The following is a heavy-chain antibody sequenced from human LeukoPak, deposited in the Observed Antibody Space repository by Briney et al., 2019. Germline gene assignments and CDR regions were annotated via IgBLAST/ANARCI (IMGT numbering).Heavy chain of an antibody. Sequence: TGGSLRLSCAASGFTFSAYGMHWVRQAPGKGLEWVAVIWRDGSNENYPDSVKGRFTISRDNSKNTLFLQMNSLRTEDTAVYYCARDFGARPFDIWGQGTMVTVSS. D-gene: IGHD3-10*01. V-gene: IGHV3-33*01. CDR2: IWRDGSNE. CDR1: GFTFSAYG. J-gene: IGHJ3*02. CDR3: ARDFGARPFDI.